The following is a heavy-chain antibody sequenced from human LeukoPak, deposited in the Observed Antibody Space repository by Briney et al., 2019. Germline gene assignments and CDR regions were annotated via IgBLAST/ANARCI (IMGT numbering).Heavy chain of an antibody. CDR3: ARDHSSSCQLFDY. Sequence: ASVKVSCKAAGYTFTNYGITWVRQAPGQGLEWMGWRSAYNGNTKYAQTLHGRVTMTTDTSTSTAYMELRSLRSDDTAVYYCARDHSSSCQLFDYWGQGTLVTVSS. D-gene: IGHD6-13*01. V-gene: IGHV1-18*01. J-gene: IGHJ4*02. CDR1: GYTFTNYG. CDR2: RSAYNGNT.